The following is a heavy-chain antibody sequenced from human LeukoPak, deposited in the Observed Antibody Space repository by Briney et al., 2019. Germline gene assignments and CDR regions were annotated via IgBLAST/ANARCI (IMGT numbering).Heavy chain of an antibody. CDR2: IWYDGSNK. D-gene: IGHD5-18*01. J-gene: IGHJ4*02. V-gene: IGHV3-33*01. CDR3: ARDGGYSYGYFDY. Sequence: GGSLRLSCAASGFTFSSYGMHWVRQAPGKGLEWVAVIWYDGSNKYYADSVKGRFTISRDNSKNTLYLQMNSLRAEDTAVYYCARDGGYSYGYFDYWGQGTLVTVPS. CDR1: GFTFSSYG.